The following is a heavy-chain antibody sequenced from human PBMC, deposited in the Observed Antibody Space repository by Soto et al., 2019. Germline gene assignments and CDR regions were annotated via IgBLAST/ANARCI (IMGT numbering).Heavy chain of an antibody. Sequence: ASVKVSCKASGYTFTSYAMHWVRQAPGQRLEWMGWINAGNGNTKYSQKFQGRVTITRDTSASTAYMELSSLRSEDTAVYYCARDGHDYGDHWWFDPWGQGTLVTVSS. CDR3: ARDGHDYGDHWWFDP. D-gene: IGHD4-17*01. V-gene: IGHV1-3*01. CDR2: INAGNGNT. J-gene: IGHJ5*02. CDR1: GYTFTSYA.